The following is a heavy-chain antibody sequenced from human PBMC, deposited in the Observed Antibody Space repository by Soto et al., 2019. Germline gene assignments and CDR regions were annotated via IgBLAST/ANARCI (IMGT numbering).Heavy chain of an antibody. CDR3: ARVVTVVKSFHYWYFDL. J-gene: IGHJ2*01. Sequence: QVQLVQSGAEVKKPGSSVKVSCKASGGTFSSYAISWVRQAPGQGLEWMGGIIPIFGTANYAQKFQGRVTITADEAKSTAYMEQSSLRSEDTAVYYCARVVTVVKSFHYWYFDLWGRGTLVTVSS. CDR2: IIPIFGTA. CDR1: GGTFSSYA. V-gene: IGHV1-69*12. D-gene: IGHD2-15*01.